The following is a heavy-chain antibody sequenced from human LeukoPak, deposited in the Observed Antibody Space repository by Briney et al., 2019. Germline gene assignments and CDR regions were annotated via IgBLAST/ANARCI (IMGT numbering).Heavy chain of an antibody. CDR3: ARDPRPIVVVPAVQDYYYYGMDV. Sequence: ASVKVSCKASGYTFTSYAIHWVRQAPGQRLEWMGWISAGNGNTKYSQNFQGRVTFISNTSATTAFMELSSLRSEDAAVYYCARDPRPIVVVPAVQDYYYYGMDVWGQGTTVTVSS. V-gene: IGHV1-3*01. J-gene: IGHJ6*02. D-gene: IGHD2-2*01. CDR1: GYTFTSYA. CDR2: ISAGNGNT.